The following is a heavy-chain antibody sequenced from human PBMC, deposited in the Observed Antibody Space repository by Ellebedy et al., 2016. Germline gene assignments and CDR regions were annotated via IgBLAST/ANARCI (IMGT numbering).Heavy chain of an antibody. J-gene: IGHJ1*01. V-gene: IGHV3-23*01. CDR3: ATDYYDSSGYTTHLHH. CDR2: ISGGGATT. CDR1: GFTFGLFG. Sequence: GESLKISCAASGFTFGLFGMSWVRQAPGKGLEWVSGISGGGATTWYADSVKGRFTIFRDNSQNTLHLQMHSLRADDTALYYCATDYYDSSGYTTHLHHWGQGTLVTVSS. D-gene: IGHD3-22*01.